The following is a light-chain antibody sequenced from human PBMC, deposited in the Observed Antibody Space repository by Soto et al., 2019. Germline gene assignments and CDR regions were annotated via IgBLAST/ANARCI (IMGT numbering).Light chain of an antibody. CDR2: GPS. J-gene: IGKJ1*01. CDR1: QSVSSSS. Sequence: ENVLTQSPGTLSLSPGERATLSCRASQSVSSSSLAWYQQKPGQAPRLLIYGPSGRATGIPDRFSGGGSGTDSTLTISRLEPDDSAVYYCQQYATSPRTFGQGTKVDIK. V-gene: IGKV3-20*01. CDR3: QQYATSPRT.